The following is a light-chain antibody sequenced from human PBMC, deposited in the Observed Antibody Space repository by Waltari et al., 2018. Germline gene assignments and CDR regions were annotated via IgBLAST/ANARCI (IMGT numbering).Light chain of an antibody. J-gene: IGKJ4*01. V-gene: IGKV2-30*02. CDR1: QRLLHTDDGKTF. CDR2: QVS. Sequence: DAVLTQCPLSLPVTPGQPASIPCRSSQRLLHTDDGKTFLNWLQQKPGQPPRRLIYQVSNRDSGVPDRFSGSGAGTDFTLKISRVEAEDVGVYYCVQGTHWPLTFGGGTKVEIK. CDR3: VQGTHWPLT.